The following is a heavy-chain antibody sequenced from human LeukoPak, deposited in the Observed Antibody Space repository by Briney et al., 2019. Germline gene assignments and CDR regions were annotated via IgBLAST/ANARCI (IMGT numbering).Heavy chain of an antibody. CDR3: ARQGLWFGEFNDY. CDR2: MNPNSGNT. CDR1: GGTFSSYA. J-gene: IGHJ4*02. D-gene: IGHD3-10*01. V-gene: IGHV1-8*02. Sequence: ASVKVSCKASGGTFSSYAISWVRQATGQGLEWMGWMNPNSGNTGYAQKFQGRVTMTRNTSISTAYMELSSLRSEDTAVYYCARQGLWFGEFNDYWGQGTLVTVSS.